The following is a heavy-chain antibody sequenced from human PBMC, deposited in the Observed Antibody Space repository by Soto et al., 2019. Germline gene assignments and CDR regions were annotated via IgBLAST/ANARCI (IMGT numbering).Heavy chain of an antibody. Sequence: QVQLVQSGAEVKKPGASVKVSCKASGYTFTSYGISWVRQAPGQGLEWMGWISAYNGNTNYAQKLQGSVTRSTYXSTSTAYMELRSLRSDDTAVYYCARVIAAAVDFDYWGQGTLVTVSS. CDR1: GYTFTSYG. J-gene: IGHJ4*02. CDR3: ARVIAAAVDFDY. V-gene: IGHV1-18*01. CDR2: ISAYNGNT. D-gene: IGHD6-13*01.